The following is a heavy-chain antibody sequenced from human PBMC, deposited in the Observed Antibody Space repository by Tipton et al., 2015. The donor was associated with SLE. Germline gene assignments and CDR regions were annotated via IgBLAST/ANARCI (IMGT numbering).Heavy chain of an antibody. V-gene: IGHV3-30*04. CDR3: AKMKQLVYFDS. D-gene: IGHD6-13*01. CDR2: ISHDGSNK. J-gene: IGHJ4*02. CDR1: GFTFSSYS. Sequence: SLRLSCAASGFTFSSYSIHWVRQAPGKGLEWMALISHDGSNKKYADSVEGRFSVSRDNSKNTVYLQMNSLRPDDTALYYCAKMKQLVYFDSWGQGTLVAVSS.